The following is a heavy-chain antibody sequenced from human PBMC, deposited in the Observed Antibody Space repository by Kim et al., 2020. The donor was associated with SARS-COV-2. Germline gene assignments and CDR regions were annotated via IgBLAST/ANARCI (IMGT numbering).Heavy chain of an antibody. CDR1: GYTFTSYG. J-gene: IGHJ4*02. Sequence: ASVKVSCKASGYTFTSYGISWVRRAPGQGLEWMGWISAYNGNTNYAQKLQGRVTMTTDTSTSTAYMELRSLRSDDTAVFYCARDVRGGNFDYWGQGTLVTVSS. CDR2: ISAYNGNT. D-gene: IGHD2-15*01. V-gene: IGHV1-18*01. CDR3: ARDVRGGNFDY.